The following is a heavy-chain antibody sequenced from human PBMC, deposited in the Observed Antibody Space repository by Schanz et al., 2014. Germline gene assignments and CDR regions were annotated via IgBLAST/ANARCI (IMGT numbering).Heavy chain of an antibody. V-gene: IGHV3-23*01. CDR2: FNDGGVNK. CDR3: ARDRRNADLDY. Sequence: EVQLLESGGGLVQPGGSLRLSCATSGFSLDIFAVSWVRQAPGKGLEWVSSFNDGGVNKYYADSVKGRFTISRDNAKNSLYLEMNSLRAEDTALYYCARDRRNADLDYWGQGTLVTVSS. D-gene: IGHD1-1*01. J-gene: IGHJ4*02. CDR1: GFSLDIFA.